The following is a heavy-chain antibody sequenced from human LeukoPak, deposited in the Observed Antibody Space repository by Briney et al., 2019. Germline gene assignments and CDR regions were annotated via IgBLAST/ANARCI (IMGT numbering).Heavy chain of an antibody. V-gene: IGHV3-9*01. CDR3: AKDMRGGGRVGGFDC. D-gene: IGHD2-15*01. J-gene: IGHJ4*02. CDR2: ISWGSGSI. CDR1: GFTFDDYA. Sequence: GGSLRLSCAASGFTFDDYAMHWVRQAPGKGLEWVSGISWGSGSIDYADSVKGRFTISRDNAKNSLYLQMNGLRAADTPLYYCAKDMRGGGRVGGFDCWGQGKLVTASS.